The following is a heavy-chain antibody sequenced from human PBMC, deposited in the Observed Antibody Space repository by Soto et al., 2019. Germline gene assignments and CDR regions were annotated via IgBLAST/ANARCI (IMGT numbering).Heavy chain of an antibody. J-gene: IGHJ4*02. CDR2: ILSIGTTI. CDR1: GFRFSDYE. CDR3: ARGMDIVATIGFDS. V-gene: IGHV3-48*03. D-gene: IGHD5-12*01. Sequence: EVQLMESGGGLVQPGGTLRLSCATSGFRFSDYEMNWVRQAPGKGQEWVAYILSIGTTIYYTDSVKGRFTISRDNTKNLLYLQMNSLRVEDTGVYYCARGMDIVATIGFDSWGQGTMVTVSS.